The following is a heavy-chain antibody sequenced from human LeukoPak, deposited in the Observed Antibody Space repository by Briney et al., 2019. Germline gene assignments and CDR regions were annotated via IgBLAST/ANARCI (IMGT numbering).Heavy chain of an antibody. CDR2: ISSSGSTI. CDR1: GFTFSDYY. Sequence: GGSLRLSCAASGFTFSDYYMSWIRQAPGKGLEWVSYISSSGSTIYYADSVKGRFTISRDNAKNTLYLQMNSLRAEDTAVYYCASQYYYDTSGHYRERDYWGQGTLVTVSS. CDR3: ASQYYYDTSGHYRERDY. V-gene: IGHV3-11*04. D-gene: IGHD3-22*01. J-gene: IGHJ4*02.